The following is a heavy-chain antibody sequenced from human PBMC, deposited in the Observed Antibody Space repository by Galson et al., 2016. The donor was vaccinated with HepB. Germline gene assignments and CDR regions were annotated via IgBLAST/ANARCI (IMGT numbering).Heavy chain of an antibody. CDR2: VFYTGTT. J-gene: IGHJ4*02. V-gene: IGHV4-39*02. CDR3: ARRGVTHSSSWHI. D-gene: IGHD6-13*01. Sequence: SETLSLTCTVSGGSITSPTSYWGWVRQSPGKGLEWIGNVFYTGTTQYNPSLKNRVTVSVDTAKNHFSLRLTSVTAADTALYYCARRGVTHSSSWHIWGQGTLVTVSS. CDR1: GGSITSPTSY.